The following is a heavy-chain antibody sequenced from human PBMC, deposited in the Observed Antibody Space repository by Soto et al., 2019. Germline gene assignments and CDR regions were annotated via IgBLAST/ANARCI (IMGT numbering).Heavy chain of an antibody. CDR1: GFTFKSYA. V-gene: IGHV3-23*01. CDR2: ISGSGGST. Sequence: PXASLRLSCAASGFTFKSYAMSWVRQAPGKGLEWVSAISGSGGSTYYADSVKGRFTISRDNSKNTLYLQMNSLRAEDTAVYYCAKEAGYPKSYFDYWGQGTLVTVSS. J-gene: IGHJ4*02. D-gene: IGHD5-12*01. CDR3: AKEAGYPKSYFDY.